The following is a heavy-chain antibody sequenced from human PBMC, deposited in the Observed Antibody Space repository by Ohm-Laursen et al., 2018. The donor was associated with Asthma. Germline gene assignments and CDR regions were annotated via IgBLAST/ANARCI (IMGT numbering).Heavy chain of an antibody. CDR2: IYIRNT. D-gene: IGHD3-22*01. Sequence: ASVKVSCKASGYTFTSYGISWVRQAPGQRPEWMGWIYIRNTNYAPKFRDRITLSTDTSTSTAYMDLSSLRSEDTAVYYCAGGRYDSSDYDLYGLDVWGQGTTVTVSS. CDR1: GYTFTSYG. J-gene: IGHJ6*02. V-gene: IGHV1-18*01. CDR3: AGGRYDSSDYDLYGLDV.